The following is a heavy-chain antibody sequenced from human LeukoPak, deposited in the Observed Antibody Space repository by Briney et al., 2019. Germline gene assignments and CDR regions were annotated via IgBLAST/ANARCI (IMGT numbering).Heavy chain of an antibody. Sequence: GGSLRLSCAAYGFTFSSYEMNWVRQAPGKGLEWVSYISSSGSTIYYADSVKGRFTISRDNAKNSLYLQMNSLRAEDTAVYYCARRMEYCGGDCYWDYYYYMDVWGKGTTVTISS. D-gene: IGHD2-21*02. CDR2: ISSSGSTI. CDR1: GFTFSSYE. CDR3: ARRMEYCGGDCYWDYYYYMDV. V-gene: IGHV3-48*03. J-gene: IGHJ6*03.